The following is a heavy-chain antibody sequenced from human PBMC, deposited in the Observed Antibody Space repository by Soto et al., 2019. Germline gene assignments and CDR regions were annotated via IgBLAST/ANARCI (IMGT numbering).Heavy chain of an antibody. D-gene: IGHD2-15*01. V-gene: IGHV4-31*03. CDR1: VGSISSGGYY. J-gene: IGHJ4*02. CDR2: IYYSGST. CDR3: ARTPTLRARFDY. Sequence: TLSLTGTVSVGSISSGGYYWSWIRQHPGKGLEWIGYIYYSGSTYYNPSLKSRVTISVDTSKNQFSLKLSSVTAADTAVYYCARTPTLRARFDYWGQGTLVTVSS.